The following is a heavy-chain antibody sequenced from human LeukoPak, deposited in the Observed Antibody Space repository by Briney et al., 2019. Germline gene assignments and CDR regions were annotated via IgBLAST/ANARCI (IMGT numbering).Heavy chain of an antibody. CDR1: GFTFSSYA. CDR3: AKDHIRRDGYSDFDY. V-gene: IGHV3-23*01. Sequence: GGSLRLSCAASGFTFSSYAMSWVRQAPGKGLAWVSGISDSGTGTYYADSVKGRFTISRDNSKNTLFLQMNSLRAEDTAVYYCAKDHIRRDGYSDFDYWGQGTLVTVSS. J-gene: IGHJ4*02. CDR2: ISDSGTGT. D-gene: IGHD5-24*01.